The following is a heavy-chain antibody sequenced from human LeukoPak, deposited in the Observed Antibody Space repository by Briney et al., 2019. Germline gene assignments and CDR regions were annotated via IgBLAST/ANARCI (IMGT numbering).Heavy chain of an antibody. D-gene: IGHD5-18*01. J-gene: IGHJ6*03. CDR3: ARTVTAMVVYYYYYYMDV. Sequence: SETLSLTCTVSGGSISSSSYYWGWIRQPPGKGLEWIGSMYSSGRTYYNPSLKSRITISVDTSKNQFSLKLSSVTAADTAVYYCARTVTAMVVYYYYYYMDVWGKGTTVTISS. CDR2: MYSSGRT. CDR1: GGSISSSSYY. V-gene: IGHV4-39*07.